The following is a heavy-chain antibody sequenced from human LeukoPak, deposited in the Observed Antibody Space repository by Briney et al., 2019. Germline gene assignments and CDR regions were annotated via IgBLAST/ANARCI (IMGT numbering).Heavy chain of an antibody. CDR1: GYTFNTYD. Sequence: GASVKVSCKASGYTFNTYDINWVRQAPGQGLEWMGWISAYNGNTNYAQNFQGRITLTTDTSTSMAYMELTGLRSDDTAVYYCARDGRQWVPLNWFDPWGQGTLVTVSS. D-gene: IGHD6-19*01. CDR3: ARDGRQWVPLNWFDP. CDR2: ISAYNGNT. V-gene: IGHV1-18*04. J-gene: IGHJ5*02.